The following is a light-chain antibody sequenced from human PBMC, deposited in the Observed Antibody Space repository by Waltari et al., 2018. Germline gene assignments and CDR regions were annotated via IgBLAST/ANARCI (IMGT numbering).Light chain of an antibody. J-gene: IGLJ2*01. Sequence: QSALTQPASVSGSPGQSITISCTGTSSDVGGYNYVSWYQQHPCKAPKLMIYDVSNRPSGFSNRFSGSKAGNTASLTISGLQAEDEADYYCSSYTSSSTLEVVFGGGTKLTVL. CDR2: DVS. CDR1: SSDVGGYNY. CDR3: SSYTSSSTLEVV. V-gene: IGLV2-14*03.